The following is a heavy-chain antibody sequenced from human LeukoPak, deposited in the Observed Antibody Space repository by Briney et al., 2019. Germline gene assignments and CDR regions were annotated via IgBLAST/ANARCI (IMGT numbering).Heavy chain of an antibody. CDR1: GGSIRSASYH. V-gene: IGHV4-39*07. CDR2: GEST. D-gene: IGHD7-27*01. J-gene: IGHJ4*02. Sequence: SETLSLTCTVSGGSIRSASYHRGWIRQPPGKGLEWIGYGESTNYNSSLRSRVTISVDRSKSQSSLQLRSLTVADTTVYYCARDYWGSLDFWGRGILVTVSS. CDR3: ARDYWGSLDF.